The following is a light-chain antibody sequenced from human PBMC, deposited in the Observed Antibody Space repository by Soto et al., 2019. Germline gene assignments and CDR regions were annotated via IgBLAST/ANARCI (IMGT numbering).Light chain of an antibody. Sequence: HSVLTQPPSASGTPGQRVTISCSGRSSNIGSNTVNWYQQLPGTAPKLLIFSNNRRPSGVPDRFSGSKSGTSASLAISGLQSEDEADYYCVAWDDSLNGYVFGIGTKV. V-gene: IGLV1-44*01. J-gene: IGLJ1*01. CDR2: SNN. CDR1: SSNIGSNT. CDR3: VAWDDSLNGYV.